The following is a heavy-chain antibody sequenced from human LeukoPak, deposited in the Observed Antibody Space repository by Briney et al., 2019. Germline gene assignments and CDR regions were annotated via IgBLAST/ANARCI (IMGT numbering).Heavy chain of an antibody. J-gene: IGHJ6*04. CDR1: GFTLRSYG. Sequence: HPGGSLRLSCVASGFTLRSYGMHWVRQAPGKGLEWVAVISYDGSNKYYVDSVKGRFTISRDNSKNTLYLQMNSLRAEDTAVYYCAKGGGGYRNGFSVWGKGTTVTVSS. CDR2: ISYDGSNK. V-gene: IGHV3-30*18. D-gene: IGHD5-18*01. CDR3: AKGGGGYRNGFSV.